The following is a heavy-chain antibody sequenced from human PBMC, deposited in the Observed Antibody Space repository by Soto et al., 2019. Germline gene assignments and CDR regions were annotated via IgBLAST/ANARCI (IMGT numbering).Heavy chain of an antibody. D-gene: IGHD3-16*01. J-gene: IGHJ4*02. CDR3: ARGTSHYYYAHVWY. CDR2: IQHDGRET. CDR1: GFTFSSYW. Sequence: LRLSCGASGFTFSSYWMSWVRQAPGKALECVANIQHDGRETFYVDSVKGRFTISRDNSNNTLYPQMDRLGVEDTAVYYCARGTSHYYYAHVWYWGLGXLVTVSS. V-gene: IGHV3-7*03.